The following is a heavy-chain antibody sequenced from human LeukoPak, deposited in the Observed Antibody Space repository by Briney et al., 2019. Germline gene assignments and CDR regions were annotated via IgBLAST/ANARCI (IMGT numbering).Heavy chain of an antibody. V-gene: IGHV1-18*01. CDR3: ARLSYDSSAYLDY. CDR2: IGTFSGDT. CDR1: GYTFTTYH. Sequence: GASVKISCKASGYTFTTYHISWVRQAPGQGLEWLGWIGTFSGDTHYAQRVHDRVTMTRDTSSTTAHMELRSLRPVDTAVYYCARLSYDSSAYLDYWGQGTVVSVSS. J-gene: IGHJ4*02. D-gene: IGHD3-22*01.